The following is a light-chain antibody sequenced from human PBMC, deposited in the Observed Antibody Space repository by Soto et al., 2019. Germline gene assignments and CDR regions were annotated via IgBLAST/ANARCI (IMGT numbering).Light chain of an antibody. CDR2: GAS. Sequence: EIVLTQSPGTLSLSPGERATLSCRASQSVSSSYLAWYQHKPGQAPRLLIYGASSRASGIPDRFSGSESGTDFTLTISRLEPEDFAVYYCQLYRTFGPGTKVDIK. CDR1: QSVSSSY. V-gene: IGKV3-20*01. CDR3: QLYRT. J-gene: IGKJ3*01.